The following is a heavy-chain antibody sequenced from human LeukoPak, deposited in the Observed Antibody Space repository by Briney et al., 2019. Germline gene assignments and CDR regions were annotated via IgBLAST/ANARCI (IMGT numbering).Heavy chain of an antibody. CDR1: GYSFTTYW. CDR3: ARHPYSSSDDAFDI. CDR2: IYPGDSDT. Sequence: GESLKISCKGSGYSFTTYWIGWVRQTPGKGLEWMGIIYPGDSDTRYSPSFQGQVTISADKSISTAYLQWSSLKASDTAMYYCARHPYSSSDDAFDIWGQGTTVTVSS. V-gene: IGHV5-51*01. D-gene: IGHD6-13*01. J-gene: IGHJ3*02.